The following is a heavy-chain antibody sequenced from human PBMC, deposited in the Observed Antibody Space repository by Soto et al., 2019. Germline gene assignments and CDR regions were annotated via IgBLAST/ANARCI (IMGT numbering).Heavy chain of an antibody. V-gene: IGHV3-21*01. CDR1: GFIFSSYS. J-gene: IGHJ4*02. CDR2: ISSSSSYI. CDR3: ASGYYDRICYYFDY. Sequence: EVQLVESGGGLVKPGGSLRLSCADSGFIFSSYSMNWVRQAPGKGLEWVSSISSSSSYIYYADSVKGRFTISRDNVKNSVYLQMNSLRAEDAAVYYCASGYYDRICYYFDYWGQGISVTVSS. D-gene: IGHD3-22*01.